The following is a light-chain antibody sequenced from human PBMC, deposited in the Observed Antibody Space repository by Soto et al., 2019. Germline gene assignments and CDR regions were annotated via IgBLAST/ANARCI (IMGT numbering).Light chain of an antibody. CDR3: QQYHSDPIT. CDR1: QIVLSNSNNKNY. CDR2: WAS. V-gene: IGKV4-1*01. Sequence: VMTQSPDSLAVSLGESATINCKSSQIVLSNSNNKNYLAWFQQKPGQPPKLLISWASIRESGVPDRFSGSGSGTDFTLTISSLQAEDVAVYYCQQYHSDPITFGQGTRMEIK. J-gene: IGKJ5*01.